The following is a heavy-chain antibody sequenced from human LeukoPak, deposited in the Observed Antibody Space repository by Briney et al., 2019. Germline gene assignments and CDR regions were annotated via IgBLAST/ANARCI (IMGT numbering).Heavy chain of an antibody. CDR1: GFTFSSYS. D-gene: IGHD2-21*02. V-gene: IGHV3-30*18. CDR3: AKDHQPYCGGDCYSNY. Sequence: PGGSLRLSCAASGFTFSSYSMNWVRQAPGKGLEWAAVISYDGSNKYYADSVKGRFTISRDNSKNTLYLQMDSLRAEDTAVYYCAKDHQPYCGGDCYSNYWGQGTLVTVSS. CDR2: ISYDGSNK. J-gene: IGHJ4*02.